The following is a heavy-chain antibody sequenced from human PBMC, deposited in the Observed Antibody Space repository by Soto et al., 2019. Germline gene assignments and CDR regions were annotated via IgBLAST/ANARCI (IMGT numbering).Heavy chain of an antibody. D-gene: IGHD6-13*01. CDR2: MNPNSGNT. V-gene: IGHV1-8*01. CDR1: GDTFTSYD. CDR3: ARDIAAAGFPRWLDS. Sequence: EASVKASCKSSGDTFTSYDINCVRQATGQGLEWMGWMNPNSGNTGYAQKFQGRVTMTRNTSISTAYMELSSLRSEDTAVYYCARDIAAAGFPRWLDSWGQGTLVTVSS. J-gene: IGHJ5*01.